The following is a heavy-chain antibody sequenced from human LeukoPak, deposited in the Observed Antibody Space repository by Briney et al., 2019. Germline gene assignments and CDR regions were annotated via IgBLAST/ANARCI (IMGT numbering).Heavy chain of an antibody. CDR3: ARYSGSHYAFDT. CDR1: GGAITDSNYY. Sequence: NSSETLSLTCTVSGGAITDSNYYWGWIRQPPGEGLEWIGNIYYNGKTFYNESVKSRVTISVDTSKNQFSLKLSSVTAADTALFYCARYSGSHYAFDTWGQGTMVTVSS. J-gene: IGHJ3*02. CDR2: IYYNGKT. D-gene: IGHD1-26*01. V-gene: IGHV4-39*01.